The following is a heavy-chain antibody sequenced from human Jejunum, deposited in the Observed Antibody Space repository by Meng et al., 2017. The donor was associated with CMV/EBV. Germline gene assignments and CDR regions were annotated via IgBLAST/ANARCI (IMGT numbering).Heavy chain of an antibody. Sequence: CTASAFTFSDYWMHWVRQAPGKGLEWVSSVKSHSTFIYYADSVKGRFTISRDYSKITLSLQMNNLRAEDTALYFCAKQGYNNDLDYWGQGTLVTVSS. CDR2: VKSHSTFI. V-gene: IGHV3-21*04. CDR1: AFTFSDYW. CDR3: AKQGYNNDLDY. D-gene: IGHD5-24*01. J-gene: IGHJ4*02.